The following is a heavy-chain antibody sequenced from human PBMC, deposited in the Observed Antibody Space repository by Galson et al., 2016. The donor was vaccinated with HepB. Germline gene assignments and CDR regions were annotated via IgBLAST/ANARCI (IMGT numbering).Heavy chain of an antibody. CDR1: GYSFTDYW. D-gene: IGHD1/OR15-1a*01. CDR3: AGHRITGITATGFDY. J-gene: IGHJ4*02. Sequence: QSGAEVKKPGESLKISCKASGYSFTDYWIGWVRQMPGKGPEWLGIIYPGDSDTRYSPSFQGHVTISTDKSINTAYLQWSSLEASDTAIYYCAGHRITGITATGFDYWGQGTLVTVSS. CDR2: IYPGDSDT. V-gene: IGHV5-51*01.